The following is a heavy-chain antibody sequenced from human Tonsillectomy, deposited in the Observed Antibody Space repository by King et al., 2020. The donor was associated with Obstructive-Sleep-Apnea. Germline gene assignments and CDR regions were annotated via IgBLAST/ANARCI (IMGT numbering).Heavy chain of an antibody. Sequence: VQLVESGGGLVQPGGSLRLSCAASGLTFSDYWMSWVRQAPGKGLEWVADIKQDGSEKYYVVSVKGRFTISRDNAQNSLYLQMNSLRAEDTAVYYCARTSYYDTRAYYRPFDYWGQGTLVTVPS. J-gene: IGHJ4*02. CDR1: GLTFSDYW. D-gene: IGHD3-22*01. CDR3: ARTSYYDTRAYYRPFDY. V-gene: IGHV3-7*03. CDR2: IKQDGSEK.